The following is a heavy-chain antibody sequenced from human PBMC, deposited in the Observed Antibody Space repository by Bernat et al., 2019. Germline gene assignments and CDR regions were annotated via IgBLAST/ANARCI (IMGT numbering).Heavy chain of an antibody. V-gene: IGHV3-23*01. J-gene: IGHJ6*02. CDR3: AKLMGAGYYFGMDV. Sequence: EVQLLESGGGLVQPGGSLRLSCAASGFTFSNYAMSWVRQAPGKGLEWVSESSGRGGSTYYAASLRGRFAITKNNSKNPLYLQMNSLRAEDTAVYYCAKLMGAGYYFGMDVWGQGTTVTVSS. CDR2: SSGRGGST. D-gene: IGHD2-8*01. CDR1: GFTFSNYA.